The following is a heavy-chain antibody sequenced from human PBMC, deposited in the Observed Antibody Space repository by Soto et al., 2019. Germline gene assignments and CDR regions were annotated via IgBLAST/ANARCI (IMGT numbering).Heavy chain of an antibody. CDR2: ISYDGSNK. J-gene: IGHJ6*02. D-gene: IGHD6-6*01. CDR1: GFTFSSYA. CDR3: ARDRSSSVRGGYYYYYGMDV. Sequence: GGSLRLSCAASGFTFSSYAMHWVRQAPGKGLEWVAVISYDGSNKYYANSVKGRLTISRDNSKNTLYLQMNSLRAEDTAVYYCARDRSSSVRGGYYYYYGMDVWGQGTTVTVSS. V-gene: IGHV3-30-3*01.